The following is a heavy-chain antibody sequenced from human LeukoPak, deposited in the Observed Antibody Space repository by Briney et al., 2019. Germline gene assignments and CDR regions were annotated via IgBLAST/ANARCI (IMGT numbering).Heavy chain of an antibody. CDR3: AKDQTLSPGSSWYFDY. Sequence: GGSLRLSCAVSGFTFSSYGMHWVRQAPGKGLEWVAVISYDGSNKYYTDSVKGRFTISRDNSKNTLYLQMNSLRAEDTAVYYCAKDQTLSPGSSWYFDYWGQGTLVTVSS. D-gene: IGHD6-13*01. J-gene: IGHJ4*02. CDR2: ISYDGSNK. V-gene: IGHV3-30*18. CDR1: GFTFSSYG.